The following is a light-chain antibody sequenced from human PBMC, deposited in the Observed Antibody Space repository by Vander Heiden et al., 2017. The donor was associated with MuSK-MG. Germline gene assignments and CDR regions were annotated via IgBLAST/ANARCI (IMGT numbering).Light chain of an antibody. V-gene: IGKV3-20*01. CDR1: QSVSSSY. Sequence: EIVLTQSPGTLSLSPGERATLSCRASQSVSSSYLAWYQQKAGQAPRLLIYGASSRATGIPDRFSGSGSGPDFTLTISRLEPEAFAVYYCQQDGSSPRTFGQGPKVDIK. CDR2: GAS. CDR3: QQDGSSPRT. J-gene: IGKJ1*01.